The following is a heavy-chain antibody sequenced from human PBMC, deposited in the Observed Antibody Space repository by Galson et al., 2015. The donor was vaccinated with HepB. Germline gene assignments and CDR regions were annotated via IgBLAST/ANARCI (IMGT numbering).Heavy chain of an antibody. V-gene: IGHV3-48*02. CDR1: GFTFSSYS. CDR3: ARDRCSSTSCYSGYYYYYYYMDV. Sequence: LRLSCAASGFTFSSYSMNWVRQAPGKGLEWVSYISSSSSTIYYADSVKGRFTISRDNAKNSLYLQMNSLRDEDTAVYYCARDRCSSTSCYSGYYYYYYYMDVWGKGTTVTVSS. D-gene: IGHD2-2*02. CDR2: ISSSSSTI. J-gene: IGHJ6*03.